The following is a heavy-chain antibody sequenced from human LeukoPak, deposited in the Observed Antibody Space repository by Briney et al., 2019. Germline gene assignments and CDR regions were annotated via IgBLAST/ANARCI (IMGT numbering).Heavy chain of an antibody. Sequence: ASVKVSCKASGYTFTGYYMHWVRQAPGQGLEWMGRINPNSGGTNYAQKFQGRVTMTRDTSISTAYMELSSLRSEDTAVYYCATGLDTAMVTGYGMDVWGQGTTVTVSS. CDR3: ATGLDTAMVTGYGMDV. V-gene: IGHV1-2*06. J-gene: IGHJ6*02. D-gene: IGHD5-18*01. CDR2: INPNSGGT. CDR1: GYTFTGYY.